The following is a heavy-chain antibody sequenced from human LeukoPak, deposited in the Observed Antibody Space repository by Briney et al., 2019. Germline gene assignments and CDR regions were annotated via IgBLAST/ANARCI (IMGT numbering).Heavy chain of an antibody. CDR1: GFTFSSYS. CDR3: ARPWEQLSFYYYYYMDV. CDR2: ISSSSSYI. Sequence: PGGSLRLSCAASGFTFSSYSMNWVRQAPGKGLEWVSSISSSSSYIYYADSVKGRFTISRDNAKNSLYLQMNSLRAEDTAVYYCARPWEQLSFYYYYYMDVWGKGTTVTVS. D-gene: IGHD5-18*01. J-gene: IGHJ6*03. V-gene: IGHV3-21*01.